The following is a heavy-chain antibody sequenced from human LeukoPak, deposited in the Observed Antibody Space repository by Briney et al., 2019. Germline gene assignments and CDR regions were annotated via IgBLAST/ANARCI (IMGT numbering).Heavy chain of an antibody. CDR2: ISYDGTNK. D-gene: IGHD2/OR15-2a*01. V-gene: IGHV3-30*18. CDR1: GFTFSSFG. CDR3: AKETFYKASCDY. J-gene: IGHJ4*02. Sequence: GGSLRLSCAASGFTFSSFGMHWVRQAPGKGLEWVAVISYDGTNKYYADSVKGRFTISRDNSKNTLYLQMNSLRDEDMAVYYCAKETFYKASCDYWGQGTQVTVSS.